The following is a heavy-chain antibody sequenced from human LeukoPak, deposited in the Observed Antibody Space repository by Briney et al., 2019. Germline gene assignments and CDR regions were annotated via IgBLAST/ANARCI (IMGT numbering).Heavy chain of an antibody. CDR3: AREPGYCSSTSCYLIDY. J-gene: IGHJ4*02. D-gene: IGHD2-2*03. CDR1: GGTFSSYA. CDR2: IIPIFGTA. Sequence: ASVKVSCKASGGTFSSYAISWVRQAPRQGLEWMGGIIPIFGTANYAQKFQGRVTITADESTSTACMELSSLRSEDTAVYYCAREPGYCSSTSCYLIDYWGQGTLVTVSS. V-gene: IGHV1-69*13.